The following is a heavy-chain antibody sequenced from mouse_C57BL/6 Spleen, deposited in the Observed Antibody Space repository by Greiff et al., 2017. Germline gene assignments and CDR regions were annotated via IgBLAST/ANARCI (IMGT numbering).Heavy chain of an antibody. Sequence: QVQLQQSGAELVKPGASVKISCKASGYAFSSYWMNWVKQRPGKGLEWIGQIYPGDGDTNYNGKFKGKATLTADKSSRTAYMQLSSLTSEYSAVYFCARSSTTVEFAYWGQGTLVTVSA. CDR2: IYPGDGDT. V-gene: IGHV1-80*01. CDR3: ARSSTTVEFAY. J-gene: IGHJ3*01. CDR1: GYAFSSYW. D-gene: IGHD1-1*01.